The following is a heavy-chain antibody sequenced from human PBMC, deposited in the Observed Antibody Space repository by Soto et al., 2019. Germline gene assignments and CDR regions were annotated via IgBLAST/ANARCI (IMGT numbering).Heavy chain of an antibody. CDR3: ARAGEVNFWSGYPISGDPNYYYYGMDV. J-gene: IGHJ6*02. V-gene: IGHV1-18*04. CDR1: GYTFTSYG. CDR2: ISAYNGNT. Sequence: ASVKVSCKASGYTFTSYGISWVRQAPGQGLEWMGWISAYNGNTNYAQKLQGRVTMTTDTSTSTAYMELRSLRSDDTAVYYCARAGEVNFWSGYPISGDPNYYYYGMDVWGQGTTVTVSS. D-gene: IGHD3-3*01.